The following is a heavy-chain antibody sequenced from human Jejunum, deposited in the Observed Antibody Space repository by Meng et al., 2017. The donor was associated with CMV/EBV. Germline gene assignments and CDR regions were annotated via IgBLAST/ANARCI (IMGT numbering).Heavy chain of an antibody. J-gene: IGHJ4*02. CDR1: GGSISSSDYC. CDR3: ARGGLPHLVGAYY. D-gene: IGHD1-26*01. CDR2: IHYSGST. Sequence: VAGGSISSSDYCWGWIRQPPGKGLEWIGSIHYSGSTYYNPSLQSRVTISVDTSKNQFSLKLSSVTAADTAVYYCARGGLPHLVGAYYWGQGTLVTVSS. V-gene: IGHV4-39*07.